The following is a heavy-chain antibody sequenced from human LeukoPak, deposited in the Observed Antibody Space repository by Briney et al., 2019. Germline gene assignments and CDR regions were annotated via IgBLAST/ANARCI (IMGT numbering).Heavy chain of an antibody. J-gene: IGHJ4*02. V-gene: IGHV1-46*01. CDR2: INPSGGST. D-gene: IGHD6-13*01. CDR3: ATWAAAGPGPLDY. Sequence: ASVKVSCKASGYTFTSYYMHWVRQAPGQGSEWMGIINPSGGSTSYAQKFQGRVTMTRHTSTSTIYMELSSLRSEDTAVYYCATWAAAGPGPLDYWGQGTLVTVSS. CDR1: GYTFTSYY.